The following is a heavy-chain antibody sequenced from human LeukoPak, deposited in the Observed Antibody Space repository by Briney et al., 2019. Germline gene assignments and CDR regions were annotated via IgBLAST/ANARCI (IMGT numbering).Heavy chain of an antibody. CDR2: ISSSSSYI. V-gene: IGHV3-21*01. J-gene: IGHJ4*02. CDR1: GFIFSTYG. Sequence: PGGSLRLSCTASGFIFSTYGMTWVRQAPGKGLEWVSSISSSSSYIFYTDSMKGRFTTSRDNAKNSLYLQMNSLRAEDTAVYYCARVKGGYTDRPYDYWGQGTLVTVSS. CDR3: ARVKGGYTDRPYDY. D-gene: IGHD3-22*01.